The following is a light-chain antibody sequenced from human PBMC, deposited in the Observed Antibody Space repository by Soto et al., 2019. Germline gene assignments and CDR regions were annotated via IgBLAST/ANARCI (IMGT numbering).Light chain of an antibody. V-gene: IGKV1-8*01. Sequence: AIRMTQSPSSFSASTGDRITITCRASQGISSYLAWYQQKPGKAPKLLIYAASTLQSGVPSRFSSSGSGTGFTLTISCLQSEDFATYYCQQYYSYPFTFGPGTKVDIK. J-gene: IGKJ3*01. CDR3: QQYYSYPFT. CDR2: AAS. CDR1: QGISSY.